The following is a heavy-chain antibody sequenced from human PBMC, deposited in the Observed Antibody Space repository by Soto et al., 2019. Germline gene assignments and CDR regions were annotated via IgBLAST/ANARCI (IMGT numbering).Heavy chain of an antibody. CDR2: IFYSGGT. Sequence: TLSLTCTVSGGSISSGDFYWTWLRQPPGKGLEWIGHIFYSGGTYYNPSLKSRIAISVDTSRNQSSLKANSVTAADTAVYYCASLPFLRSGGGCNLNFYRLDVWVRVTTSAVSS. J-gene: IGHJ6*02. CDR3: ASLPFLRSGGGCNLNFYRLDV. D-gene: IGHD2-15*01. CDR1: GGSISSGDFY. V-gene: IGHV4-30-4*01.